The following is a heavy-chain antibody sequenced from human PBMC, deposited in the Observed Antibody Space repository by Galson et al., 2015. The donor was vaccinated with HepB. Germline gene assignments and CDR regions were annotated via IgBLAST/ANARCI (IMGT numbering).Heavy chain of an antibody. CDR1: GFTFSSYS. Sequence: SLRLSCAASGFTFSSYSMNWVRQAPGKGLEWVSYISSSSSTIYYADSVKGRFTISRDNAKNSLYLQMNSLRAEDTAVYYCARDLGYYDSSGYYLYFFDYWGQGTLVTVSS. J-gene: IGHJ4*02. V-gene: IGHV3-48*04. D-gene: IGHD3-22*01. CDR2: ISSSSSTI. CDR3: ARDLGYYDSSGYYLYFFDY.